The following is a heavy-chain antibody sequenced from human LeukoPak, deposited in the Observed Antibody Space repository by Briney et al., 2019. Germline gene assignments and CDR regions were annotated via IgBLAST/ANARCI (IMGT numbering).Heavy chain of an antibody. CDR2: AAYDGSHK. V-gene: IGHV3-30*04. CDR1: GFTFSSYA. Sequence: GRSQRLSCAASGFTFSSYALHWVRQAPGKGLEWVAVAAYDGSHKYYAESVKGRFTISRDNSKNTLYPQMNSLRPEDTAVYYCAREHYYGSGIYFYSYYYSMDVWGKGTTVTVSS. D-gene: IGHD3-10*01. J-gene: IGHJ6*03. CDR3: AREHYYGSGIYFYSYYYSMDV.